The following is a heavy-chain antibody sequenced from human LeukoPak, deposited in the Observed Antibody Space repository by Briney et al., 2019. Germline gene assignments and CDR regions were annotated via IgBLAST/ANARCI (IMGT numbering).Heavy chain of an antibody. CDR1: GFTFSSYS. J-gene: IGHJ4*02. D-gene: IGHD2-2*01. CDR2: ISSNSSYI. CDR3: ARDNKKEVGYCSSTSCYPGVDY. Sequence: PGGSLRLSCAASGFTFSSYSMNWVRQAPGKGLEWVSSISSNSSYIYYADSVKGRFTISRDNAKNSLYLQMNSLRAEDTAVYYCARDNKKEVGYCSSTSCYPGVDYWGQGTLVTVSS. V-gene: IGHV3-21*01.